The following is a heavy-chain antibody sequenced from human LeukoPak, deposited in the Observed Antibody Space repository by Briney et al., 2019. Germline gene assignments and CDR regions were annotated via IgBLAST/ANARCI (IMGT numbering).Heavy chain of an antibody. CDR2: ISSSSSYI. CDR1: GFTFSSYS. D-gene: IGHD3-10*01. Sequence: SGGSLRLSCAASGFTFSSYSMNWVRQARGKGLEWVSSISSSSSYIYYADSVKGRFTISRDNAKNSLYLQMNNLRAEDTAVYYCARDLGGFDYWGQGTLVTVSS. V-gene: IGHV3-21*01. CDR3: ARDLGGFDY. J-gene: IGHJ4*02.